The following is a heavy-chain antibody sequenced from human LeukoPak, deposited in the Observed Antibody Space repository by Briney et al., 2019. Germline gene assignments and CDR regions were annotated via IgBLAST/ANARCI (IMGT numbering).Heavy chain of an antibody. CDR2: IIYSGGAT. J-gene: IGHJ4*02. D-gene: IGHD3-22*01. CDR3: AKDGLYYDGSEHVYYFDS. Sequence: GGSLRLSCAASGFPFSSYAMHWVRQGPGTGLEFVASIIYSGGATYYADSVKGRFTISRDNSKNTLYLQMNSLRAEDTALYYCAKDGLYYDGSEHVYYFDSWGQGTLVTVSS. CDR1: GFPFSSYA. V-gene: IGHV3-23*01.